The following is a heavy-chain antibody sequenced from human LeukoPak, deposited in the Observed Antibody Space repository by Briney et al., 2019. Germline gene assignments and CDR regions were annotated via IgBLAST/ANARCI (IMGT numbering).Heavy chain of an antibody. V-gene: IGHV3-43*01. Sequence: GGSLRLSCAASGFTFDDYTMHWVRQAPGKGLEWVSLITWDAGSTNYADSAKGRFTISRDNSKNSLYLQMTSLRTEDTALYYCAKGGSGSYLDHWGQGTLVTVSS. J-gene: IGHJ4*02. CDR1: GFTFDDYT. CDR2: ITWDAGST. D-gene: IGHD1-26*01. CDR3: AKGGSGSYLDH.